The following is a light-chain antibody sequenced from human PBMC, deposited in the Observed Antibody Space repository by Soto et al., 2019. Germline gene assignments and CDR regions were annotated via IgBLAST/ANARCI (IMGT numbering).Light chain of an antibody. J-gene: IGLJ3*02. Sequence: QSVLTQPPSVSGAPGQRVTMSCTGSSSNIGAGYDVQWYQQLPGTAPKLLIYDNTNRPSGVPDRFSGFNSDTSASLAITGLQAEDEADYYCQSYDSSLGALVFGGGTKVTVL. CDR3: QSYDSSLGALV. V-gene: IGLV1-40*01. CDR1: SSNIGAGYD. CDR2: DNT.